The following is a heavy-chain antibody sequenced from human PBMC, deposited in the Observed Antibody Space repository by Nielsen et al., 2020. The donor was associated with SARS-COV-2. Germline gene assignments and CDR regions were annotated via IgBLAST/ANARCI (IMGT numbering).Heavy chain of an antibody. J-gene: IGHJ6*02. D-gene: IGHD3-3*01. CDR1: GFTFSSYG. V-gene: IGHV3-30*18. CDR3: AKGFTILYVVDV. Sequence: GESLKLSCAASGFTFSSYGMHWVRQAPGKGLEWVAVISYDGSNKYYADSVKGRFTISRDNSKNTLYLQMNSLRAEDTAVYYCAKGFTILYVVDVWGQGTTVTVSS. CDR2: ISYDGSNK.